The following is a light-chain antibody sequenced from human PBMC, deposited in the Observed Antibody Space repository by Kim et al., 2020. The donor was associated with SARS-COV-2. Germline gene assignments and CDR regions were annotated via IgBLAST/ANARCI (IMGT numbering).Light chain of an antibody. V-gene: IGKV1-NL1*01. CDR1: QGITNS. Sequence: DIQMTQSPSSLSASVGDTVTITCRASQGITNSLAWYQQKSGRAPKLLLSIASRLESGVPSRFSGSGSGTDYTLTITGLQPEDFGTYYCQQYYDLQYTFGQGTKLEI. CDR2: IAS. CDR3: QQYYDLQYT. J-gene: IGKJ2*01.